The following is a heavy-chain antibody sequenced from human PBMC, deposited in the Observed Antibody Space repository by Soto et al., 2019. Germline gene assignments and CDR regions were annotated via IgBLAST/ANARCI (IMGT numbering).Heavy chain of an antibody. V-gene: IGHV3-7*05. Sequence: GGSLRLSCAASGFTFSSYWMSWVRQAPGKGLEWVANIKQDGSEKYYVDSVKGRFTISRDNAKNSLYLQMNSLRAEDTAVYYCARDSEYRSGPIDYWGQGTLVTVSS. CDR3: ARDSEYRSGPIDY. CDR2: IKQDGSEK. D-gene: IGHD6-19*01. J-gene: IGHJ4*02. CDR1: GFTFSSYW.